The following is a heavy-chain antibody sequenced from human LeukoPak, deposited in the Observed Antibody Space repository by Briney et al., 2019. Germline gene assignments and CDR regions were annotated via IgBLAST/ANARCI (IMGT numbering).Heavy chain of an antibody. V-gene: IGHV3-53*01. CDR2: IYGGDST. CDR1: GFTVSSNY. CDR3: ASESPLYYDGNSGF. Sequence: GGSLRLSCAVSGFTVSSNYMSWVRQAPGKGLEWVSEIYGGDSTYYADSVQGRFTISRDNSKNTLYLQMNSLRAEDTAVYYCASESPLYYDGNSGFWGQGALVTVSS. D-gene: IGHD4-23*01. J-gene: IGHJ4*02.